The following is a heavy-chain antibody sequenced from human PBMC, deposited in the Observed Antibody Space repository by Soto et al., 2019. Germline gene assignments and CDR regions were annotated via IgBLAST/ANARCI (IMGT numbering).Heavy chain of an antibody. CDR2: INTGNGNT. CDR1: GYTFSTYG. D-gene: IGHD1-26*01. J-gene: IGHJ4*02. V-gene: IGHV1-3*04. Sequence: QVHLVQSGADVRKPGASVKISCQTSGYTFSTYGMHWVRQAPGQRLEWMGWINTGNGNTKYSQKFQDRVSITRDTSASTVYMEVCSLRSEHTAMYFCARDQSGTYQDFWGQGTLVTVSS. CDR3: ARDQSGTYQDF.